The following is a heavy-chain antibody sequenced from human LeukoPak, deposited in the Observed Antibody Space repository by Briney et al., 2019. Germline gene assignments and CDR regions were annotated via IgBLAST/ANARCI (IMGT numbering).Heavy chain of an antibody. V-gene: IGHV4-59*01. J-gene: IGHJ3*02. CDR3: ARDSNYVAFDI. CDR1: GGSISSYY. Sequence: PSETLSLTCTVSGGSISSYYWSWIRQPPGKGLEWIGYIYYSGSTNYNPSLKSRVTISVDTSKNQFSLKLSSVTAADTAVYYCARDSNYVAFDIWGQGTMVTVPS. D-gene: IGHD1-7*01. CDR2: IYYSGST.